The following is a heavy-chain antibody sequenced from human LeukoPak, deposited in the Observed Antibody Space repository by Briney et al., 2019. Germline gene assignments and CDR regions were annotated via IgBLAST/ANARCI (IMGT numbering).Heavy chain of an antibody. D-gene: IGHD6-13*01. V-gene: IGHV4-34*01. J-gene: IGHJ5*02. CDR2: INHSGST. Sequence: SETLSLTCAVYVGSFSGYYWSWIRQPPGKGLEWIGEINHSGSTNYNPSLKRRVTISVDTSKNQFSLKLSSVTAADTAVYYCARSSAAENWFDPWGQGTLVTVSS. CDR1: VGSFSGYY. CDR3: ARSSAAENWFDP.